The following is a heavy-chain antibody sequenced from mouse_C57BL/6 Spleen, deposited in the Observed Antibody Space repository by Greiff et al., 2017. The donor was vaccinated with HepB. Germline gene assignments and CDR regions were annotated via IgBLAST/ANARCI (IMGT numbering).Heavy chain of an antibody. Sequence: VKLMESGAELARPGASVKLSCKASGYTFTSYGISWVKQRTGQGLEWIGEIYPRSGNTYYNEKFKGKATLTADKSSSTAYMELRSLTSEDSAVYFCARSYSNYGGFAYWGQGTLVTVSA. CDR2: IYPRSGNT. CDR3: ARSYSNYGGFAY. CDR1: GYTFTSYG. D-gene: IGHD2-5*01. V-gene: IGHV1-81*01. J-gene: IGHJ3*01.